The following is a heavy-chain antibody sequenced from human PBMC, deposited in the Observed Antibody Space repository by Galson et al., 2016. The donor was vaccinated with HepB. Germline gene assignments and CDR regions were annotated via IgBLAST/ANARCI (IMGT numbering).Heavy chain of an antibody. CDR1: GDSITSTSHC. V-gene: IGHV4-39*01. Sequence: SETLSLTCSVSGDSITSTSHCWGWIRQTPGKGLEWIVSMHFGGSTFYNPSLRSRVTVPVDTSRNQFSLKLTSVTAADTAAYYCARADSGPYRHYFDYWGQGTLVTVSS. CDR2: MHFGGST. CDR3: ARADSGPYRHYFDY. J-gene: IGHJ4*02. D-gene: IGHD1-26*01.